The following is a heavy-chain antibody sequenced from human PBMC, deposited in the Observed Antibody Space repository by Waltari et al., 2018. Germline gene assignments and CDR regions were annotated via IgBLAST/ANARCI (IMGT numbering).Heavy chain of an antibody. CDR3: ARAGVAAAGPDAFDI. CDR2: SYYSGST. CDR1: GGSISSYY. J-gene: IGHJ3*02. Sequence: QVQLQESGPGLVKPSETLSLTCTVSGGSISSYYWSWIRQPPGKGLEWIGYSYYSGSTNYNPSLKSRVTISVDTSKNQFSLKLSSVTAADTAVYYCARAGVAAAGPDAFDIWGQGTMVTVSS. D-gene: IGHD6-13*01. V-gene: IGHV4-59*01.